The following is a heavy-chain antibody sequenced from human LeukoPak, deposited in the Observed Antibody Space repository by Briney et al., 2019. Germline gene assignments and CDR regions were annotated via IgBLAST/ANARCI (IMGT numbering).Heavy chain of an antibody. J-gene: IGHJ4*02. D-gene: IGHD2-2*01. V-gene: IGHV3-74*01. Sequence: GGSLRLSCAASGFTFSSYWMHWVRQAPGKGLVWVSRINSDGSSTIYADSVKGRFTISRDNAKNTLYLQMNSLRAEDTAVYYCARGCSSTSCYGFDYWGQGTLVTVSS. CDR2: INSDGSST. CDR1: GFTFSSYW. CDR3: ARGCSSTSCYGFDY.